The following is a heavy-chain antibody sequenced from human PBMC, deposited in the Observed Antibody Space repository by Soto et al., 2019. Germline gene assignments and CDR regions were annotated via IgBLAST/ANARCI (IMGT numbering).Heavy chain of an antibody. V-gene: IGHV6-1*01. CDR3: ARDSVVVVAATNWFDP. Sequence: SQTLSLPRAISGDSVSSNSAAWNWIRQSPSRGLECLGRTYYSSKWYNDYAVSVTSRITINPDTSKTQFSLQLTSVTPEDTSVYYCARDSVVVVAATNWFDPWGQGTLVTVSS. J-gene: IGHJ5*02. CDR2: TYYSSKWYN. CDR1: GDSVSSNSAA. D-gene: IGHD2-15*01.